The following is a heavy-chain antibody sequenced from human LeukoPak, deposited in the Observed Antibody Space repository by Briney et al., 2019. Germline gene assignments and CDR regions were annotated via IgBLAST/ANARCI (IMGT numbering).Heavy chain of an antibody. CDR1: GGSISSGGYY. CDR3: ARGRIAAAGKLSAFDI. J-gene: IGHJ3*02. V-gene: IGHV4-31*03. Sequence: SETLSLTCTVSGGSISSGGYYWSWIRQHPGKGLEWIGYIYYSGSTYYNPSLKSRVTISVDTSKNQFSLKLSSVTAADTAVYYCARGRIAAAGKLSAFDIWGQGTMVTVSS. D-gene: IGHD6-13*01. CDR2: IYYSGST.